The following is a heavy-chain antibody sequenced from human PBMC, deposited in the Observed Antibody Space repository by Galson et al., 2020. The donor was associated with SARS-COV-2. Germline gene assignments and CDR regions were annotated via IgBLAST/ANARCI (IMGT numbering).Heavy chain of an antibody. Sequence: GESLKISCAASGFTFNRYAMHWVRQAPGKGLEWVAVISYDGTNSYHTDSVKGRFTISRDNSRNTVYLQMNSLRAEDTAVFYCATMDGGQFSGGSFEIWGQGTMVTVSS. CDR3: ATMDGGQFSGGSFEI. CDR2: ISYDGTNS. CDR1: GFTFNRYA. V-gene: IGHV3-30*10. J-gene: IGHJ3*02. D-gene: IGHD3-10*01.